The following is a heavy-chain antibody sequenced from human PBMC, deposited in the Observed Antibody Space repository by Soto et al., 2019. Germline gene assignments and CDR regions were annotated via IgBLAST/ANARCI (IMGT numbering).Heavy chain of an antibody. CDR3: ARVRGYSYGYGLFDY. V-gene: IGHV4-59*01. J-gene: IGHJ4*02. Sequence: SETLSLTCTVSGGSISSYYWSWIRQPPGKGLEWIGYIYYSGSTNYNPSLKSRVTISVDTSKNQFSLKLSSVTAADTAVYYCARVRGYSYGYGLFDYWGQGTLVNVSS. CDR1: GGSISSYY. CDR2: IYYSGST. D-gene: IGHD5-18*01.